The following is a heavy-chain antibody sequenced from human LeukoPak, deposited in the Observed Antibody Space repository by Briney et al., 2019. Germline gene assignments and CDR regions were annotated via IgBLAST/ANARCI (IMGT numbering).Heavy chain of an antibody. CDR1: GGTFSNYA. J-gene: IGHJ3*02. Sequence: ASVKVSCKASGGTFSNYAISWVRQAPGQGLEWMGRIIPILGIANYAQKFQGRVTITADKSTSTAYMELSSLISEDTAVYYCARVFSSWHPGAFDIWGQGTMVTVSS. D-gene: IGHD6-13*01. CDR2: IIPILGIA. CDR3: ARVFSSWHPGAFDI. V-gene: IGHV1-69*04.